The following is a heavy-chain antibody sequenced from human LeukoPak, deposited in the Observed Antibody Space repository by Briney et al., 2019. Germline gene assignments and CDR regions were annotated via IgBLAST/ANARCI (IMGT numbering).Heavy chain of an antibody. CDR3: ARPNFYDSSGGLDY. D-gene: IGHD3-22*01. V-gene: IGHV5-51*01. Sequence: GESLKISCKGPGYSFTSYLICWVRQMPRKGLEWMCIIYPGDSDTRYSPCFQGQVTISADKSISTAYLQWSSLKASDTAMYYCARPNFYDSSGGLDYWGQGTLVSVSS. CDR2: IYPGDSDT. J-gene: IGHJ4*02. CDR1: GYSFTSYL.